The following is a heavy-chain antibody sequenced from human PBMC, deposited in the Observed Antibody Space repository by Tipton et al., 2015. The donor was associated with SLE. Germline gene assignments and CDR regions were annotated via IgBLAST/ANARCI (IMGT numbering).Heavy chain of an antibody. CDR3: AEASAGRNFDY. Sequence: TLSLTCTVSGGSISGYYWSWIRQPPGKGLEWIGEINHSGSTNYNPSLKSRVTISVDTSKNQFSLKLTSVTAADTAVYYCAEASAGRNFDYWGQGTLVTVSS. CDR1: GGSISGYY. V-gene: IGHV4-34*01. D-gene: IGHD6-13*01. J-gene: IGHJ4*02. CDR2: INHSGST.